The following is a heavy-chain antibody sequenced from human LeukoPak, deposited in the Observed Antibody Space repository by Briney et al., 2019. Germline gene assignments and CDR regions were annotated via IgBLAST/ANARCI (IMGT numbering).Heavy chain of an antibody. CDR3: ARAVDTAMVVFDY. CDR1: GGSVNSGNYY. V-gene: IGHV4-61*01. CDR2: IYYSGST. D-gene: IGHD5-18*01. Sequence: SETLSLTCTVSGGSVNSGNYYWSWIRQPPGKGLEWIGYIYYSGSTNYNPSLKSRVTISVDTSKNQFSLKLSSVTAADTAVYYCARAVDTAMVVFDYWGQGTLVTVSS. J-gene: IGHJ4*02.